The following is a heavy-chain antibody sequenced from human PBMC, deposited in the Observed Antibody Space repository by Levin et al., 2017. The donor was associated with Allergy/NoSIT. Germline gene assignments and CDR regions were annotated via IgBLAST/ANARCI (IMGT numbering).Heavy chain of an antibody. CDR1: GFTFSTYS. CDR2: ISSSGSTI. J-gene: IGHJ6*02. V-gene: IGHV3-48*01. Sequence: QPGGSLRLSCAASGFTFSTYSMNWVRQAPGKGLESLSYISSSGSTIYYADSVRGRFTISRDNAKNSLYLQMNSLRAEDTAVYYCARDGRARGPHGMDVWGQGTTVTVSS. CDR3: ARDGRARGPHGMDV.